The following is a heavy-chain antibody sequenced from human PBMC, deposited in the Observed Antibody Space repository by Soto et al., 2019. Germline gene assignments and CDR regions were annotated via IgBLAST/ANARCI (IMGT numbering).Heavy chain of an antibody. J-gene: IGHJ4*02. CDR1: GFTFSSNW. Sequence: GGSLRLSCAASGFTFSSNWMHWVRQGPGKGLVWVSRIDNDGSSRDYADSVKGRFTISRDNAKNTLYLEMSSLRAEDTAVYYCATGSGWYSPAYWGQGTLVTVSS. V-gene: IGHV3-74*01. D-gene: IGHD6-19*01. CDR3: ATGSGWYSPAY. CDR2: IDNDGSSR.